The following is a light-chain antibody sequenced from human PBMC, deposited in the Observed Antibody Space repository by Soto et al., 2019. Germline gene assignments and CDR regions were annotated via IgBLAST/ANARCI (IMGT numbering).Light chain of an antibody. CDR3: TPYSSSDIFYV. CDR2: DVS. V-gene: IGLV2-11*01. J-gene: IGLJ1*01. CDR1: SSDVGGYNY. Sequence: QSVLTQPRSVSGSPGQSVTISCTGTSSDVGGYNYVSWYQHHPGKAPKLLIYDVSKRPSGVPDRFSGSKSGNTASLTISGLQAEDEADYYCTPYSSSDIFYVFGTGTKVTVL.